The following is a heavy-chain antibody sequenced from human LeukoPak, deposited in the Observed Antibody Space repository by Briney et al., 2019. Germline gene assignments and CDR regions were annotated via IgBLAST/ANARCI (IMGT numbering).Heavy chain of an antibody. J-gene: IGHJ5*02. CDR1: GFTFSSYA. V-gene: IGHV3-69-1*01. CDR3: GREDCNNVRCYGASDA. D-gene: IGHD2-2*01. CDR2: ISSNNNI. Sequence: GVLRLSCVGSGFTFSSYAMNWVRQAPGKGLEWVSSISSNNNIYYADSVKGRFTISRDNAKNSLSLQMNSLRGEDTAVYYCGREDCNNVRCYGASDAWGQGTLVTVSS.